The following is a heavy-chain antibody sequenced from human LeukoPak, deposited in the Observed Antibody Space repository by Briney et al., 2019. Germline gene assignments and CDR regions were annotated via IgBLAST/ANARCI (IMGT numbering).Heavy chain of an antibody. CDR2: INHSGST. J-gene: IGHJ3*02. V-gene: IGHV4-34*01. CDR1: GGSFSGYY. Sequence: PSETLSLTCAVYGGSFSGYYWSWIRQPPGKGLEWIGEINHSGSTNYNPSLKSRVTISVDTSKNQFSLKLSSVTAADTAVYYCARHAGDDYVWGSYRLEGAFDIWGQGTMVTVSS. D-gene: IGHD3-16*02. CDR3: ARHAGDDYVWGSYRLEGAFDI.